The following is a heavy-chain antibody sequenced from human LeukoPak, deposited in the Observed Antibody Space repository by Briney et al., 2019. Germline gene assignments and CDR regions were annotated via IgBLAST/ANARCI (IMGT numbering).Heavy chain of an antibody. Sequence: PGGSLRLSCAASGFTFSNYWMHWVRQAPGKGLRWFSRISSDGSSRNYADPVKGRFTISRDTSKNTLYLQMTSLRAEETAVYYCASASSHRIAAGGDYWGQGTLVTVSS. V-gene: IGHV3-74*01. CDR2: ISSDGSSR. CDR3: ASASSHRIAAGGDY. D-gene: IGHD6-13*01. CDR1: GFTFSNYW. J-gene: IGHJ4*02.